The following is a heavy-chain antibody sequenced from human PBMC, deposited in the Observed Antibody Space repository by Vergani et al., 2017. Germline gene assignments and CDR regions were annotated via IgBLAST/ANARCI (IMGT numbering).Heavy chain of an antibody. CDR1: GGSISSSNR. V-gene: IGHV4-4*02. CDR2: IYHSGST. Sequence: QVQLQESGPGLVKPSGTLSLTCAVSGGSISSSNRWSWVRQPPGKGLEWIGEIYHSGSTNYNPSLKSRVTISVDKAKNQFSLKLSSVTAANTAVYYCARFTMVRGVQKSDYCYYGMDVWGQGTTVTVSS. D-gene: IGHD3-10*01. CDR3: ARFTMVRGVQKSDYCYYGMDV. J-gene: IGHJ6*02.